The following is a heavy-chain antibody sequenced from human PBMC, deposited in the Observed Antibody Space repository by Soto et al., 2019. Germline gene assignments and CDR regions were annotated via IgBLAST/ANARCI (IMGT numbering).Heavy chain of an antibody. J-gene: IGHJ4*02. CDR3: ARAEGSSWPNDY. CDR1: GYTFTSYW. Sequence: GESLKISCEGSGYTFTSYWIGWVRQMPGKGLEWMGVIYPGDSDTRYSPSFQGQVTISADKSISTAYLQWSSLKASDTAMYYCARAEGSSWPNDYWGQGTLVTAPQ. D-gene: IGHD6-13*01. V-gene: IGHV5-51*01. CDR2: IYPGDSDT.